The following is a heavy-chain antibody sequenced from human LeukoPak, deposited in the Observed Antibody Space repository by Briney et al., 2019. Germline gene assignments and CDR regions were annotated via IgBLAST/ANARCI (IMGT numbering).Heavy chain of an antibody. D-gene: IGHD5-12*01. CDR3: ARDPGIVATTPNWFDP. Sequence: ASVKVSCKASGYTFTSYGISWVRQAPGQGLEWMGWISAYNGNTNYAQKLQGRVTMTTDTPTSTAYMELRSLRSDDTAVYYCARDPGIVATTPNWFDPWGQGTLVTVSS. J-gene: IGHJ5*02. CDR1: GYTFTSYG. V-gene: IGHV1-18*04. CDR2: ISAYNGNT.